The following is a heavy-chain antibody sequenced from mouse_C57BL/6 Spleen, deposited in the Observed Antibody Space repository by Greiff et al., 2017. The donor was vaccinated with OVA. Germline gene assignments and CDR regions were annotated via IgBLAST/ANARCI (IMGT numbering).Heavy chain of an antibody. CDR1: GFTFSSYG. Sequence: EVQWVESGGDLVKPGGSLKLSCAASGFTFSSYGMSWVRQTPDKRLEWVATISSGGSYTYYPDSVKGRFTISRDNAKNTLYMQMSSLKSEDTAMYYCTRHETDGYFDYWGQGTTLTVSS. J-gene: IGHJ2*01. V-gene: IGHV5-6*01. D-gene: IGHD2-3*01. CDR3: TRHETDGYFDY. CDR2: ISSGGSYT.